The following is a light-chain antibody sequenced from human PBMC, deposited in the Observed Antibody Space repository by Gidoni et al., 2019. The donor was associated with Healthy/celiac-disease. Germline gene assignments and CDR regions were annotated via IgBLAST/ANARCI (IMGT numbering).Light chain of an antibody. V-gene: IGKV3-20*01. Sequence: EIVLTQSPGTLSLSPGERATLSCRASQSVSSSYLAWYQQKPGQAPRLLSYGASSRATGIPDRFRGSGSGTDFTLTISRLEPEDFAVYYCQQYGSSLRTFGQGTKVEIK. CDR3: QQYGSSLRT. CDR1: QSVSSSY. CDR2: GAS. J-gene: IGKJ1*01.